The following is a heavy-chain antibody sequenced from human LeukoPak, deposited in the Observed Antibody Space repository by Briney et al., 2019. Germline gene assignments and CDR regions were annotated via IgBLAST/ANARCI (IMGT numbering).Heavy chain of an antibody. Sequence: GRSLRLSCAASGFTFSSYAMHWVRQAPGKGLEWVAVISYDGSNKYYADSVKGRFTISRDNSKNTLYLQMNSLRAEDTAVYYCARDSTDYYDSSVSLDYWGQGTLVTVSS. CDR2: ISYDGSNK. J-gene: IGHJ4*02. CDR3: ARDSTDYYDSSVSLDY. V-gene: IGHV3-30*04. CDR1: GFTFSSYA. D-gene: IGHD3-22*01.